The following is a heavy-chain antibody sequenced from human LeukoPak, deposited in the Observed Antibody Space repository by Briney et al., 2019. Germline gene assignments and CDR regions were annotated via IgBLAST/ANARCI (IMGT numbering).Heavy chain of an antibody. J-gene: IGHJ4*02. V-gene: IGHV4-59*01. Sequence: PSETLSLTCTVSGASISSYYWNWIRQPPGKGLEWIGYIEYSGSTNYNPSLKSRVTISIDTSKNQFSLKLSSVTAADTAVYYCARGGTMIVVARPNYFFDYWGQGILATVSS. D-gene: IGHD3-22*01. CDR1: GASISSYY. CDR3: ARGGTMIVVARPNYFFDY. CDR2: IEYSGST.